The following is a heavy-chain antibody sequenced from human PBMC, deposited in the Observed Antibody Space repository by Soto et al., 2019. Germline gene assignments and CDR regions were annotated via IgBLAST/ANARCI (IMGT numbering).Heavy chain of an antibody. CDR1: GYTFSGYS. J-gene: IGHJ3*02. V-gene: IGHV1-2*06. D-gene: IGHD7-27*01. Sequence: ASVKVSCKASGYTFSGYSMNWVRQAPGQGLEWVGRINLDTGVTSYAQKFQGRVTMTRDTSVNTAHLEVNRLTSDDTAVYYCARVEPTWGSNAFDIWGQGTTVTVS. CDR3: ARVEPTWGSNAFDI. CDR2: INLDTGVT.